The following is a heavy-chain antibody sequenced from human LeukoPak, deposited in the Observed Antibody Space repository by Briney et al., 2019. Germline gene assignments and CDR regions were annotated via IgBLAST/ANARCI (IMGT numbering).Heavy chain of an antibody. D-gene: IGHD2-15*01. CDR3: AKGGYCSGGSCFLPYYFDY. V-gene: IGHV4-30-2*01. CDR2: IYHSGST. CDR1: GGSISSGGYS. J-gene: IGHJ4*02. Sequence: PSETLSLTCAVSGGSISSGGYSWSWIRQPPGKGLEWIGYIYHSGSTYYNPSLKSRVTISVDRSKNQFSLKLSSVTAADTAVYYCAKGGYCSGGSCFLPYYFDYWGQGTLVTVSS.